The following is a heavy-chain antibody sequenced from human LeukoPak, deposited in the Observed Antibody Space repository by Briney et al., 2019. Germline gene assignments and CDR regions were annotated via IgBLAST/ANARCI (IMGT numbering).Heavy chain of an antibody. V-gene: IGHV3-23*01. Sequence: GGSLRLSCAASGFTFSSYAMGWARQAPGKGLEWVSAISGSGGSTYYADSVKGRFTISRDNSKNTLYLQMNSLRAEDTAVYYCAKTKVVPAAPIEYWGQGTLVTVSS. CDR1: GFTFSSYA. CDR3: AKTKVVPAAPIEY. CDR2: ISGSGGST. D-gene: IGHD2-2*01. J-gene: IGHJ4*02.